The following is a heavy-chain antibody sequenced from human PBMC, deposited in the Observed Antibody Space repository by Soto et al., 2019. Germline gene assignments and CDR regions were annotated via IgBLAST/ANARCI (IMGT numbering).Heavy chain of an antibody. D-gene: IGHD3-10*01. CDR2: IIPVIGAP. CDR1: GGTFRTNT. Sequence: QVQLVQSGPEVKKPGSSVRVSCKASGGTFRTNTISWVRQAPGHGLEWMGGIIPVIGAPNYAQKFQGRVTIPGDESTTTAYMELSSLTSEAPAVVYCASSRSGIYSYPCDYWGQGTLVTVS. J-gene: IGHJ4*02. V-gene: IGHV1-69*01. CDR3: ASSRSGIYSYPCDY.